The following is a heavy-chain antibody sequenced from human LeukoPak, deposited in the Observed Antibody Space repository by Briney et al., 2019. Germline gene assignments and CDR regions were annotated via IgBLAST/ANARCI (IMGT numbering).Heavy chain of an antibody. CDR3: ARGGQWLVFFDY. CDR2: INHSGST. Sequence: SETLSLTCAVYGGSFSGYYWSWIRQPPGKGLEWIGEINHSGSTDYNPSLKSRVTISVDTSKNQFSLKLSSVTAADTAVYYCARGGQWLVFFDYWGQGTLVTVSS. D-gene: IGHD6-19*01. CDR1: GGSFSGYY. V-gene: IGHV4-34*01. J-gene: IGHJ4*02.